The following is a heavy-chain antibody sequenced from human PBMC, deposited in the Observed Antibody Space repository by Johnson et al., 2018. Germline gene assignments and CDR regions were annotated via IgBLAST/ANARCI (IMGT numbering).Heavy chain of an antibody. J-gene: IGHJ3*02. V-gene: IGHV3-74*01. Sequence: ESGGGLVQPGGSLRLSCAVSGFTFSSYWMHWVRQVPGKGLVWVSRINGDGSSTRYADSVKGRFTISRDNAKNTLHLQMNSLRAEDMAVYYVAREGLECSSSSCYRATFDIWGQGTMVTVSS. D-gene: IGHD2-2*02. CDR3: AREGLECSSSSCYRATFDI. CDR1: GFTFSSYW. CDR2: INGDGSST.